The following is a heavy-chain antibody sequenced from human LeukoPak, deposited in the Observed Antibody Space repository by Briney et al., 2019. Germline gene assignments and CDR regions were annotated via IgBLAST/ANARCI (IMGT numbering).Heavy chain of an antibody. CDR3: ARVPIIRGVIED. CDR1: GGSISSDDYY. CDR2: IYYSGST. J-gene: IGHJ4*02. V-gene: IGHV4-30-4*01. Sequence: SQTLSLTCTVSGGSISSDDYYWSWIRQPPGKGLEWIGYIYYSGSTYYNPSLKSRVTISVDTSKNQFSLKLSSVTAADTAVYYCARVPIIRGVIEDWGQGTLVSVSS. D-gene: IGHD3-10*01.